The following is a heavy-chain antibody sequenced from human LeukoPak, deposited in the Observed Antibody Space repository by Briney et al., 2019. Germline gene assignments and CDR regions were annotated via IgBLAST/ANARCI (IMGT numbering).Heavy chain of an antibody. CDR1: GGSISSGRYY. CDR2: IYTSEST. D-gene: IGHD2-21*02. Sequence: SETLSLTCTVSGGSISSGRYYWSWVRPPAGKGLEWIGRIYTSESTNYNPSLKSRVTISVDTSKNQFSLKLSSVTAADTAVYYCARETGGGDDLTFDPWGQGTLVTVSS. V-gene: IGHV4-61*02. CDR3: ARETGGGDDLTFDP. J-gene: IGHJ5*02.